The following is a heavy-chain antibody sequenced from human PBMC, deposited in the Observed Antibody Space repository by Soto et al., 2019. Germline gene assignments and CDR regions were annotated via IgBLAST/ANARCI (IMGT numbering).Heavy chain of an antibody. CDR3: ARGTNWFDP. CDR2: ISSSGGTS. J-gene: IGHJ5*02. Sequence: EVQLLESGGALVQPGGSLRLSCAASGFTFSSYAMSWVRQAPGKGLEWVSAISSSGGTSYYADSGKGRFTISRDNSKNTLYLQMNSLRAEDTAVYYCARGTNWFDPWGQGTLVTVSS. V-gene: IGHV3-23*01. CDR1: GFTFSSYA.